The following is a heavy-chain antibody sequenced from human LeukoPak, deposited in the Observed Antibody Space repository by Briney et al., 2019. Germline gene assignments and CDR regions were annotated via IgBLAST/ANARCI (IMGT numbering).Heavy chain of an antibody. D-gene: IGHD3-3*01. J-gene: IGHJ5*02. CDR3: ARDTRLLDFWSGSRWFDP. Sequence: PGGSLRLSCAASGFTFSSYWMSWVRQAPGKGLEWVANIKRDGSEKYYVDSVKGRFTISRDNAKNSLYLQMNSLRAEDTAVYFCARDTRLLDFWSGSRWFDPWGQGTLVTVSS. V-gene: IGHV3-7*01. CDR2: IKRDGSEK. CDR1: GFTFSSYW.